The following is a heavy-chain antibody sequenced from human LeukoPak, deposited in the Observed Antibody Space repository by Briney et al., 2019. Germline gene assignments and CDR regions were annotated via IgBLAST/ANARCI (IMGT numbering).Heavy chain of an antibody. CDR1: GGSISSYY. V-gene: IGHV4-59*08. CDR2: IYYSGST. CDR3: ARHAGGAFDI. D-gene: IGHD3-10*01. Sequence: SETLSLTCTVSGGSISSYYWSWIRQPPGKGLEWIGYIYYSGSTNYNPSLKSRVTISVDTSKNQFSLKLSSVTAADTAVYYCARHAGGAFDIWGQGTMVTVSS. J-gene: IGHJ3*02.